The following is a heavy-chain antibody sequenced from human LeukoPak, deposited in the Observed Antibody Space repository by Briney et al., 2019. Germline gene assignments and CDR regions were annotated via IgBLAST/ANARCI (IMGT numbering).Heavy chain of an antibody. D-gene: IGHD1-1*01. CDR2: IYHSGST. CDR3: AREGPTSFSDY. Sequence: SETLSLTCTVSGYSISSGYYWGWIRQPPGKGVEWIGSIYHSGSTYYNPSLKSRVTISVDTSKNQFSLKLSSVTAADTAVYYCAREGPTSFSDYWGQGTLVTVSS. V-gene: IGHV4-38-2*02. J-gene: IGHJ4*02. CDR1: GYSISSGYY.